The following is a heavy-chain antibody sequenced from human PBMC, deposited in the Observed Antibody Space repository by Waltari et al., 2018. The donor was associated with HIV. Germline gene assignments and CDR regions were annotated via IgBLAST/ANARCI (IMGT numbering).Heavy chain of an antibody. Sequence: EVQLVEPGGGRVKPGGSLKLACAASGLTFRTYNLTWVRQAPGKGLEWVSSISRVGSYIYYPDSFKGRFTISRDNAKNSLYLQMNSLRAEDTAVYYCAGGGYDYAWGTYRPFDYWGQGTLVTVSS. CDR2: ISRVGSYI. CDR3: AGGGYDYAWGTYRPFDY. V-gene: IGHV3-21*03. D-gene: IGHD3-16*02. CDR1: GLTFRTYN. J-gene: IGHJ4*02.